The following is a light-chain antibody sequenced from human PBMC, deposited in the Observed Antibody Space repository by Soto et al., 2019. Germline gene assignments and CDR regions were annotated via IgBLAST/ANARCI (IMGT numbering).Light chain of an antibody. Sequence: SALTQPPSVSGSPGQSVTISCSGTSGDVGGYNYVSWYQQHPGTAPKLVIYEVSERPSAVPDRFSGSKSGNTASLTVSGLQADDEADYYCSSYAGNNIVVFGGGTQLTVL. V-gene: IGLV2-8*01. J-gene: IGLJ2*01. CDR2: EVS. CDR3: SSYAGNNIVV. CDR1: SGDVGGYNY.